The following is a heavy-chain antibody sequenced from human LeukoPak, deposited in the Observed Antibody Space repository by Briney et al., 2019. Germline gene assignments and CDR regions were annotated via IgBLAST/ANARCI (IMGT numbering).Heavy chain of an antibody. V-gene: IGHV3-23*01. Sequence: PGGSLRLSCVASGFTFGSYAMSWVRQAPGKGLEWVSAISGSDDSTYYADSVKGRFTISRDNSKNTLYLQMNNLRAEDMALYYCAQLVGGTGSYSWGQGTLVTVSS. J-gene: IGHJ4*02. CDR3: AQLVGGTGSYS. CDR2: ISGSDDST. CDR1: GFTFGSYA. D-gene: IGHD3-10*01.